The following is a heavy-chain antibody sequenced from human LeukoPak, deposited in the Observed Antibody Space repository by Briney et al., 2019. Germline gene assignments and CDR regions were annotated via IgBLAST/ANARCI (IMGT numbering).Heavy chain of an antibody. V-gene: IGHV3-74*01. CDR2: INSEGSST. Sequence: GSLRLSCAASGFTFSNYWMYWVRQAPGKGLVWVSRINSEGSSTSYADSVKGRFTISRDNSKNTLYLQMDSLRTEDTAVYYCTRELLYHYYEYWGQGTLVTVSS. D-gene: IGHD3-3*01. J-gene: IGHJ4*02. CDR3: TRELLYHYYEY. CDR1: GFTFSNYW.